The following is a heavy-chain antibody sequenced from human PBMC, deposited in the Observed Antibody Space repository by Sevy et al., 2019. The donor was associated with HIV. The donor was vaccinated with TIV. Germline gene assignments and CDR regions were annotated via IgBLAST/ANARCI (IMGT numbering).Heavy chain of an antibody. Sequence: GGSLRLSCAASGFTFSPYSMNWIRQAPGKGLEWLSYISGTGNTIYYAGSVKGRFTISRDNAKNSPYLQMNSLRAEDTAVYYCARVPLYSDSHINDYWGQGTLVTVSS. D-gene: IGHD3-22*01. CDR2: ISGTGNTI. CDR1: GFTFSPYS. J-gene: IGHJ4*02. V-gene: IGHV3-48*04. CDR3: ARVPLYSDSHINDY.